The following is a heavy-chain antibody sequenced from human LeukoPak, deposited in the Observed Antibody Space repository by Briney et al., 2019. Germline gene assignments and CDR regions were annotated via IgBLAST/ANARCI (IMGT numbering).Heavy chain of an antibody. CDR3: ARDVGDSSGYYLWYFEL. CDR2: ISPNSGGA. D-gene: IGHD3-22*01. V-gene: IGHV1-2*02. CDR1: GYSLTDYY. Sequence: ASVKVSCKASGYSLTDYYLHWVRQAPGQGPEWMGWISPNSGGANYAQKFQGRVTMTRDTSVSTVYMELSSLTSDDTAVYYCARDVGDSSGYYLWYFELWGRGTLVTVSS. J-gene: IGHJ2*01.